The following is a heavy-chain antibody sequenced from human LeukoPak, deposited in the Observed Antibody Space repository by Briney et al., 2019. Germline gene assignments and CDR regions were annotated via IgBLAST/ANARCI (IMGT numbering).Heavy chain of an antibody. CDR3: ARGGPHGSGSLLGFDF. CDR1: GGPLSSYA. V-gene: IGHV1-69*06. J-gene: IGHJ4*02. CDR2: IIPVYGTT. D-gene: IGHD3-10*01. Sequence: ASVKVSCKASGGPLSSYATNWVRQAPGQGLEWMGGIIPVYGTTNFAQRFLGRVTITAGKSTSTVYMELNSLRSTDTALYFCARGGPHGSGSLLGFDFWGQGTLVTVSS.